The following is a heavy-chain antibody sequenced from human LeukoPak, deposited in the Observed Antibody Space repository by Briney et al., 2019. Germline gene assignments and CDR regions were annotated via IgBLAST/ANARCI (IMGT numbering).Heavy chain of an antibody. CDR2: ISSSSSYI. CDR3: ARDMGTTNWFDP. CDR1: GFTFSSYS. Sequence: GGSLRLSCAASGFTFSSYSMNWVRQAPGKGLEWGSSISSSSSYIYYADSVKGRFTISRDNAKNSLYLQMNSLRAEYTAVYYCARDMGTTNWFDPWGQGTLVTVSS. V-gene: IGHV3-21*01. J-gene: IGHJ5*02. D-gene: IGHD1-26*01.